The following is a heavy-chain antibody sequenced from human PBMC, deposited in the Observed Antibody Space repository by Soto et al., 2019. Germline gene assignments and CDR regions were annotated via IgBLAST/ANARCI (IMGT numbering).Heavy chain of an antibody. CDR3: ARGYCSRGSCYYFDY. D-gene: IGHD2-15*01. CDR2: IFYSWGT. CDR1: GDSISSYY. J-gene: IGHJ4*02. V-gene: IGHV4-59*01. Sequence: QVQLQESGPGLVKPSETLSLTCTVSGDSISSYYWSWIRQPPGKGLEWIGYIFYSWGTSYNPCLKSRVTISVDTSKNQFSLKLSSVTAADTAVYYCARGYCSRGSCYYFDYWGQGTLVTVSS.